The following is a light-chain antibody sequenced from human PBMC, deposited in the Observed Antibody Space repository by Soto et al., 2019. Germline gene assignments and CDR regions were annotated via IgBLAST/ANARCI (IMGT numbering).Light chain of an antibody. CDR3: SSHAGSSVFVL. V-gene: IGLV2-23*02. CDR2: DVT. J-gene: IGLJ2*01. Sequence: QSVLTQPASVSGSPGQSVILSCTGTSSDVGTYNLVSWYQQHPGKAPKLIIYDVTKRPSGVSNRFSGSKSGSTASLTISGLQAEDEADYFCSSHAGSSVFVLFGGGTQLTVL. CDR1: SSDVGTYNL.